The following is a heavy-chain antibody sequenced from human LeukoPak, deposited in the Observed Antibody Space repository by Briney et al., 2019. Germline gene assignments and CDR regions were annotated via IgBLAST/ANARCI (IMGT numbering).Heavy chain of an antibody. V-gene: IGHV3-21*01. Sequence: GGSLRLSCAASGFTFSSYNMNWVRQAPGKGLEWVSFISSSSTYIYNADSVKGRFTISRDNARNSLDLQMNGLRAEDTAVYYCARAEMIYNSAWLYYFDYWGQGTLVTVSS. J-gene: IGHJ4*02. D-gene: IGHD6-19*01. CDR1: GFTFSSYN. CDR3: ARAEMIYNSAWLYYFDY. CDR2: ISSSSTYI.